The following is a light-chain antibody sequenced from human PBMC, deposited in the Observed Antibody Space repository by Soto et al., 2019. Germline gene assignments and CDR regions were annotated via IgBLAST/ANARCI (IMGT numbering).Light chain of an antibody. J-gene: IGKJ1*01. V-gene: IGKV3-15*01. CDR3: QQYNDWTLT. CDR2: GAF. CDR1: QSIKSN. Sequence: EILMTQYPVTLSVSPGERATLSWRASQSIKSNLAWYQKKPGKAPSLLIYGAFTRATGIPARLSGTGSGTELTITISSMKHEDLDLYYCQQYNDWTLTFGQGTQVDIK.